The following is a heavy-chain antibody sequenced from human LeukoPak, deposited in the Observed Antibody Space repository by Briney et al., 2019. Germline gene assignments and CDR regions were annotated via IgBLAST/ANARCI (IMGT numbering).Heavy chain of an antibody. D-gene: IGHD6-19*01. CDR2: ISSSSSTI. CDR3: ARDQGSSGFY. CDR1: GFTFSSFA. Sequence: PGGSLRLSCAASGFTFSSFAMSWVRQAPGKGLEWVSYISSSSSTIYYADSVKGRFTISRDNAKNSLYLQMNSLRAEDTAVYYCARDQGSSGFYWGQGTLVTVSS. J-gene: IGHJ4*02. V-gene: IGHV3-48*01.